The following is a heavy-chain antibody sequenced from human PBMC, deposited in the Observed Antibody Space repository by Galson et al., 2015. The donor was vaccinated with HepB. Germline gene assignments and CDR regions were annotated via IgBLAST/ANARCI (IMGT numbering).Heavy chain of an antibody. CDR1: GFTFSSYA. V-gene: IGHV3-30*04. Sequence: SLRLSCAASGFTFSSYAMHWVRQAPGKGLEWVAVISYDGSNKYYADSVKGRFTISRDNSKNTLYLQMNSLRAEDTAVYYCAREGIGSGWYRDYFDYWGQGTLVTVSS. CDR3: AREGIGSGWYRDYFDY. D-gene: IGHD6-19*01. J-gene: IGHJ4*02. CDR2: ISYDGSNK.